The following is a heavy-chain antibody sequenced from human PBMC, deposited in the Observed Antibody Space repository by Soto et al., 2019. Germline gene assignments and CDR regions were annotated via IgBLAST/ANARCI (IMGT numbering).Heavy chain of an antibody. CDR1: GYRFTTHC. D-gene: IGHD5-12*01. V-gene: IGHV5-10-1*01. J-gene: IGHJ4*02. CDR2: IDPDDSYT. Sequence: GESLKISCEGSGYRFTTHCISWVRQMPGKGLEWMGRIDPDDSYTYYSPSFQGHVTISADKSTNTAYLQWSSLKASDTAIYYCARQTWGKGTATILDYWGQGTLVTVSS. CDR3: ARQTWGKGTATILDY.